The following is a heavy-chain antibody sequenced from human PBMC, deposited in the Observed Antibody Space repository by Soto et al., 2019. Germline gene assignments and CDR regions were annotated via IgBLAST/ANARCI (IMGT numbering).Heavy chain of an antibody. V-gene: IGHV1-8*01. D-gene: IGHD7-27*01. Sequence: QVQLVQSGAEVKKPGASVKVSCKASGYSFTNNGINWVRQATGQGLEWMGWMNHTTGQTGYTEKFQGRLAMTRDTSITTAYMELTSLTSEDTAVYYCTRAGDSGAWISNWGQGTLVTVSS. J-gene: IGHJ4*02. CDR1: GYSFTNNG. CDR3: TRAGDSGAWISN. CDR2: MNHTTGQT.